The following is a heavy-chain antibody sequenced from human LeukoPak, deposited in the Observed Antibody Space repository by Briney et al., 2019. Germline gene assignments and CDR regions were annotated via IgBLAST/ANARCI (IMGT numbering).Heavy chain of an antibody. D-gene: IGHD3-22*01. CDR1: EFTFNNYW. V-gene: IGHV3-48*04. Sequence: PGGSLRLSCAASEFTFNNYWMSWVRQAPGKGLEWVSYISSSGSTIYYADSVKGRFTISRDNAKNSLYLQMNSLRAEDTAVYYCARPSSGYYYGDAFDIWGQGTMVTVSS. J-gene: IGHJ3*02. CDR3: ARPSSGYYYGDAFDI. CDR2: ISSSGSTI.